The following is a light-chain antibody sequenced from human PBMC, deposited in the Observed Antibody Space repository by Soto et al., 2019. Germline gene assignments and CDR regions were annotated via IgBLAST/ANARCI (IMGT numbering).Light chain of an antibody. J-gene: IGKJ5*01. Sequence: EIVLTQSPGTLSLSPGERGTLSCRASLSVSSSYLAWYQQKPGQAPRLLIYGASSRATGIPDRFSGSGSGTDFTLTISRLEPEDFAVYYCQQYGSSLITFGQGTRLEIK. CDR2: GAS. V-gene: IGKV3-20*01. CDR3: QQYGSSLIT. CDR1: LSVSSSY.